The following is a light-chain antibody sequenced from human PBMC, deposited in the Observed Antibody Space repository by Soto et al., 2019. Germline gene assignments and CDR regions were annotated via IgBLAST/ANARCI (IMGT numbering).Light chain of an antibody. CDR3: QQSYNTPQT. V-gene: IGKV1-39*01. Sequence: IQMTQSPSSLAASVGDRVTITCRASQTISTYVNWYRQKSGAAPELLIYDASTLQSGVPSRFRGGGSRTDFTLTISSLQLEDFATYYCQQSYNTPQTFGQGTKV. CDR2: DAS. CDR1: QTISTY. J-gene: IGKJ1*01.